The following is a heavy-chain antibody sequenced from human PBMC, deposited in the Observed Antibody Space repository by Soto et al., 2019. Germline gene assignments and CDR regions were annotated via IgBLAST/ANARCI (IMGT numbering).Heavy chain of an antibody. Sequence: QLQLQESGPGLVKPSETLSLTCTVSGGSISSSSYYWGWIRQPPGKGLEWIGSIYYSGSTYYNPSLKSRVTISVDTSKHQFSLKLRSVTAADTAVYYCARLTFHSITMVRGVIDYWGQGTLATVSS. CDR3: ARLTFHSITMVRGVIDY. V-gene: IGHV4-39*01. CDR1: GGSISSSSYY. D-gene: IGHD3-10*01. J-gene: IGHJ4*02. CDR2: IYYSGST.